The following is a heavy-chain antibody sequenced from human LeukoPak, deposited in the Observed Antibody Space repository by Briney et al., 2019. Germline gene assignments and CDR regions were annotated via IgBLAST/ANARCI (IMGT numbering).Heavy chain of an antibody. CDR3: AKDTMVRERYYYMDV. J-gene: IGHJ6*03. Sequence: GGSLRLSCAASGFTFSSYGMSWVRQAPGKGLEWVSAISGSGGSTYYADSVKGRFTISRDNSKNTLYLQMNSLRAEDTAVYYCAKDTMVRERYYYMDVWGKGTTVTISS. CDR1: GFTFSSYG. D-gene: IGHD3-10*01. CDR2: ISGSGGST. V-gene: IGHV3-23*01.